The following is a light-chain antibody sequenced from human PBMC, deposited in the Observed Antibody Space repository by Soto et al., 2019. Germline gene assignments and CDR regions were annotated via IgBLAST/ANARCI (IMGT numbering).Light chain of an antibody. CDR3: QQSYTTPYT. Sequence: DIQMTQSPSSLSASVGDRVTITCRASQSISSYLNWYHQKPGKTPQLLIYGASNLQRGAPSRFTGSGSGTHFTLTISSLQPEDFATYYCQQSYTTPYTFGQGTKLEIK. V-gene: IGKV1-39*01. J-gene: IGKJ2*01. CDR1: QSISSY. CDR2: GAS.